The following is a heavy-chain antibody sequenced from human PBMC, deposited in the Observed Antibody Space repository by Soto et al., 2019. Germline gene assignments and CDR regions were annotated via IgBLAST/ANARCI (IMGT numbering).Heavy chain of an antibody. CDR1: GFTVSSNY. CDR3: ARDPGPRPASIRGLGWFDP. V-gene: IGHV3-53*01. J-gene: IGHJ5*02. Sequence: GGSLRLSCAASGFTVSSNYMTWVRQAPGKGLEWVSIIWSAGFTYYADSVKGRFTISRDNSKNTLYLQMNSLRAEDSAVYYCARDPGPRPASIRGLGWFDPWGQGTLVTVSS. D-gene: IGHD2-2*01. CDR2: IWSAGFT.